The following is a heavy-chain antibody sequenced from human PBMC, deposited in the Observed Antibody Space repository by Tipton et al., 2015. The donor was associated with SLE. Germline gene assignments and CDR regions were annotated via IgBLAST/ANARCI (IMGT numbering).Heavy chain of an antibody. Sequence: TPSLTCTVSGGSISSSSYYWGWIRQPPGKGLEWIGSIYYSGSTNYNPSLKSRVTISVDTSKNQFSLKLSSVTAADTAVYYCAEGVLPWAAFDIWGQGTMVTVSS. CDR2: IYYSGST. CDR3: AEGVLPWAAFDI. V-gene: IGHV4-39*07. J-gene: IGHJ3*02. D-gene: IGHD3-16*01. CDR1: GGSISSSSYY.